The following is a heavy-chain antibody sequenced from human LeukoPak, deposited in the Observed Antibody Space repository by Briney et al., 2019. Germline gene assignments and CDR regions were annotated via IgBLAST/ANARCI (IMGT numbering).Heavy chain of an antibody. CDR1: GFTVSSNY. D-gene: IGHD5-18*01. CDR3: AKQRGTAIPHAFDI. Sequence: PGGSLRLSCAASGFTVSSNYMSWVRQAPGKGLEWVSVIYSGGSTYYADSVKGRFTISRDNSKNTLYLQMNSLRAEDTAVYYCAKQRGTAIPHAFDIWGQGTMVTVSS. CDR2: IYSGGST. J-gene: IGHJ3*02. V-gene: IGHV3-53*01.